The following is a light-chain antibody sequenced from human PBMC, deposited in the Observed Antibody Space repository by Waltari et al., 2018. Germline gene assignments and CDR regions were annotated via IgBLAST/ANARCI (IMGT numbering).Light chain of an antibody. Sequence: VLTQSPGTLSLSPGDTASLSCKASQRLAKNYLAWYQQKPGQAPRLLIFGTSSRAAGMPDRFSGSGSGTDFTLTISRLEPEDFAVYYCQQYGSSVLYTFGQGTKLEIK. V-gene: IGKV3-20*01. CDR1: QRLAKNY. CDR2: GTS. CDR3: QQYGSSVLYT. J-gene: IGKJ2*01.